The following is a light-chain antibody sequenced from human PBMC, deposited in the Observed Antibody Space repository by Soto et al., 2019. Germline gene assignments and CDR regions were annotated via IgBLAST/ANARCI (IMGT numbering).Light chain of an antibody. CDR1: SSDVGSYNL. J-gene: IGLJ3*02. V-gene: IGLV2-23*01. CDR3: CSYAGSSTWV. Sequence: SALTQPASVSGSPGQSITISCTGTSSDVGSYNLVSWYQQHPGKAPKLMIYEGSKRPSGVSNRFSGSKSGNTASLTISGLQAEDEADYYCCSYAGSSTWVFGGGTHPTVL. CDR2: EGS.